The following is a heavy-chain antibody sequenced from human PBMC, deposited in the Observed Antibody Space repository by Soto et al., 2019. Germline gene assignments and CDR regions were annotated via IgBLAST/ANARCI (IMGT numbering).Heavy chain of an antibody. J-gene: IGHJ6*02. Sequence: QVQLVQSGAEVKKPGASVKVSCKASGYTFTSYGISWVRQAPGQGLEWMGWISAYNGNTNYAQKLQGRVTMTTDTSTSTGCMELGSLRSDDTAVYYCARVYREVTGTTYGMDVWGQGTTVTVSS. D-gene: IGHD1-7*01. CDR2: ISAYNGNT. CDR1: GYTFTSYG. CDR3: ARVYREVTGTTYGMDV. V-gene: IGHV1-18*01.